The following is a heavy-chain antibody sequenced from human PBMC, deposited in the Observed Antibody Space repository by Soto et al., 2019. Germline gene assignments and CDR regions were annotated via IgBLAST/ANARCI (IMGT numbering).Heavy chain of an antibody. CDR1: GGTFSSYA. Sequence: SVKVSCKASGGTFSSYAISWVRQAPGQGLEWMGGIIPIFGTANYAQKFQGRVTITADESTSTAYMELCSLRSEDTAVYYCARVISHYYGSGSYSYWGQGTLVTVSS. J-gene: IGHJ4*02. CDR3: ARVISHYYGSGSYSY. CDR2: IIPIFGTA. V-gene: IGHV1-69*13. D-gene: IGHD3-10*01.